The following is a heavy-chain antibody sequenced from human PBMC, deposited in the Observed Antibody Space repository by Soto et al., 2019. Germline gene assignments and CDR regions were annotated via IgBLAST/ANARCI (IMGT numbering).Heavy chain of an antibody. D-gene: IGHD4-17*01. CDR3: ARLIQDGDYVLWSRRSLSVDY. J-gene: IGHJ4*02. CDR1: GYSFTSYW. CDR2: IDPSDSYT. Sequence: LGESLKISCKGSGYSFTSYWISWVRQMPGKGLEWMGRIDPSDSYTNYSPSFQGHVTISADKSISTAYLQWSSLKASDTAMYYCARLIQDGDYVLWSRRSLSVDYWGQGTLVTVSS. V-gene: IGHV5-10-1*01.